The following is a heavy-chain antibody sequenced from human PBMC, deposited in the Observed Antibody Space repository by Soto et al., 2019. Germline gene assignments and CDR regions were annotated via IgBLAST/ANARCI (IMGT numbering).Heavy chain of an antibody. CDR2: IYYSGST. CDR1: GGSISSYY. V-gene: IGHV4-59*01. CDR3: ARVPRDYGDYVWFFDY. Sequence: SETLSLTCTVSGGSISSYYWSWIRQPPGKGLEWIGYIYYSGSTNYNPSLKSRVTISVDTSKNQLSLKLSSVTAADTAVYYCARVPRDYGDYVWFFDYWGQGTLVTVSS. J-gene: IGHJ4*02. D-gene: IGHD4-17*01.